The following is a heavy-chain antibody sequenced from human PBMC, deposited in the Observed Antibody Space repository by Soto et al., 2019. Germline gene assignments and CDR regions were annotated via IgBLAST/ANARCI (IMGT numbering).Heavy chain of an antibody. D-gene: IGHD2-15*01. Sequence: SETLSLTCTVSGASISSGDYYWSWIRQHPGKGLEWIGYIHSSGSPFYNPSLKSRVSISVDTSKKQFSLNLKSVTAADSVVYYSARNLRATTSEVVFDYWGQGTLVTVSS. J-gene: IGHJ4*02. CDR1: GASISSGDYY. V-gene: IGHV4-31*03. CDR2: IHSSGSP. CDR3: ARNLRATTSEVVFDY.